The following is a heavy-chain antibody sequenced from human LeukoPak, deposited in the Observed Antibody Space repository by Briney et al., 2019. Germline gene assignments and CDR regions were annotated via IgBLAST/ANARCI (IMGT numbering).Heavy chain of an antibody. CDR1: GYTFTNYG. J-gene: IGHJ6*03. CDR2: ISAYSGDT. D-gene: IGHD2-2*01. V-gene: IGHV1-18*01. Sequence: ASVKVSCKASGYTFTNYGISWVRQAPGQGLEWMGWISAYSGDTNYAQKLQGRVTMTTDTSTSTAYMELRSLRSDDTAVYYCARALGYCSSTSCYAYADYYYYMDVWGKGTTVTVSS. CDR3: ARALGYCSSTSCYAYADYYYYMDV.